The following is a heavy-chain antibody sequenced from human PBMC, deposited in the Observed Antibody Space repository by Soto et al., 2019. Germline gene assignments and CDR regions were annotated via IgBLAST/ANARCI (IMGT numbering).Heavy chain of an antibody. CDR2: INHSGST. Sequence: NPSETLSLTCAVYGGSFSGYYWSWIRQPPGKGLEWIGEINHSGSTNYNPSLKSRVTISVDTSKNQFSLKLSSVTAADTAVYYCASLYYYGSGSYYRRAPNFDYWGQGTLVTVSS. V-gene: IGHV4-34*01. J-gene: IGHJ4*02. CDR1: GGSFSGYY. CDR3: ASLYYYGSGSYYRRAPNFDY. D-gene: IGHD3-10*01.